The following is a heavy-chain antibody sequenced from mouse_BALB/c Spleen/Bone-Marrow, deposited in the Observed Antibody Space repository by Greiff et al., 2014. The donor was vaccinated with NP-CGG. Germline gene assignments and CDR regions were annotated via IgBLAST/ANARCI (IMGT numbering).Heavy chain of an antibody. Sequence: VQLQQSGAGLVKPGASVKLSCKASGYTFTSYWMYWVKQRPGQGLEWIGEINPSNGRTDYNEKFKTKATLTVDSSSSTAYMQLSSLTSEDSAVYYCTSPQLGRDYWGQGTTLTVSS. CDR3: TSPQLGRDY. D-gene: IGHD4-1*02. CDR2: INPSNGRT. V-gene: IGHV1S81*02. CDR1: GYTFTSYW. J-gene: IGHJ2*01.